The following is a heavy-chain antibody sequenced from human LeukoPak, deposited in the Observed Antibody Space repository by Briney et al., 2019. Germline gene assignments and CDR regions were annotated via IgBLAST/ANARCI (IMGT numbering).Heavy chain of an antibody. CDR1: GGSISSSSYY. CDR2: IYYSGST. V-gene: IGHV4-39*01. Sequence: PSETLSLTCTVSGGSISSSSYYWGWVRQPPGKGLEWIESIYYSGSTYYNPSLKSRVTISVDTSKNQFSLKLSSVTAADTAVYYCARLSNLLLWFGELSYFDYWGQGTLVTVSS. CDR3: ARLSNLLLWFGELSYFDY. D-gene: IGHD3-10*01. J-gene: IGHJ4*02.